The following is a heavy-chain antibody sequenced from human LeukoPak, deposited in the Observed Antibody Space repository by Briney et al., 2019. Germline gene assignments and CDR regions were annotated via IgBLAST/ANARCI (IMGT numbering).Heavy chain of an antibody. CDR3: ARVPGGAVANTHFDY. V-gene: IGHV4-34*01. J-gene: IGHJ4*02. CDR2: INHSGST. Sequence: SETLSLTCAVYGGSFSGNYWSWIRQPPGKGLGWIGEINHSGSTNYNPSLKSRVTISVDTSKNQFSLKLSSVTAADTAVYYCARVPGGAVANTHFDYWGQGTLVTVSS. CDR1: GGSFSGNY. D-gene: IGHD6-19*01.